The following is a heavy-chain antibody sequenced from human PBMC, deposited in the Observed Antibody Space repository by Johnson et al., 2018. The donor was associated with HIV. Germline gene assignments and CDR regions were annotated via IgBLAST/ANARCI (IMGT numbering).Heavy chain of an antibody. J-gene: IGHJ3*01. D-gene: IGHD2-15*01. CDR2: INYNGGST. CDR3: ARAKDAAYPYVAFDV. CDR1: GFNVDDDA. V-gene: IGHV3-20*04. Sequence: VQLIESGGGVVRPGGSLRLSCAASGFNVDDDALSWVRQVPGKGLEWVSGINYNGGSTGYADSVRDRFSISRDNAKNSLYLQMDSLRAEDTAMYYCARAKDAAYPYVAFDVWGHGTMVIVSA.